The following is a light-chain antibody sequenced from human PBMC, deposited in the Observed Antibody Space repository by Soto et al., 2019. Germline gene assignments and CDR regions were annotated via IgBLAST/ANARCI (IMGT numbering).Light chain of an antibody. CDR1: QSVSRS. V-gene: IGKV3-15*01. CDR2: GAS. J-gene: IGKJ3*01. Sequence: EIVMTQSPATLSVSPGERVTLSCRASQSVSRSLAWYQQKPGQAPRLLIYGASTRATGIPARFSGSGSGTEFTLTLISLQSEEFAVYSCQQYNNWPPFTFGPGTKVDIK. CDR3: QQYNNWPPFT.